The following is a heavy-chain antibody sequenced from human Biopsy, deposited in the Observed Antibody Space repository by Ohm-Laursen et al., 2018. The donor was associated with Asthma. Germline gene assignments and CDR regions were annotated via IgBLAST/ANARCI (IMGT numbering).Heavy chain of an antibody. Sequence: SVKVSCKSLGGTFNTYVIGWVRQAPGQGLEGMGGINSVFGTTTYPQKFQDRVTITADDSTSTVYMELSSLRSEDTAVYYCARKAGSCISRTCYSLDFWGQGTLVTASS. J-gene: IGHJ4*02. V-gene: IGHV1-69*13. CDR3: ARKAGSCISRTCYSLDF. CDR2: INSVFGTT. CDR1: GGTFNTYV. D-gene: IGHD2-2*01.